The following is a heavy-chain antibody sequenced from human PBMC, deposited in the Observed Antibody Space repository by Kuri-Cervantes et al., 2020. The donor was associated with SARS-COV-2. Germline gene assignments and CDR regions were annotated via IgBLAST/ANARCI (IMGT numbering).Heavy chain of an antibody. CDR2: ISYDGSNK. J-gene: IGHJ4*02. V-gene: IGHV3-30*18. D-gene: IGHD1-26*01. CDR3: AKVDEGAFDY. Sequence: LSLTCAASGFTFSSYEMNWVRQAPGKGLEWVAVISYDGSNKYYADSVKGRFTISRDNSKNTLYLQMNSLRAEDTAVYYCAKVDEGAFDYWGQGTLVTVSS. CDR1: GFTFSSYE.